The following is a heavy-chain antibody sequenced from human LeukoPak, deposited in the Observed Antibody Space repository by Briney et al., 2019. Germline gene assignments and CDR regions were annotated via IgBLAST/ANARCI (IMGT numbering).Heavy chain of an antibody. Sequence: SSVKVPCKASGGTFSSYAISWVRQAPGQGLEWMGGIIPIFGTANYAQKFQGRVTITTDESTSTAYMELSSLRSEDTAVYYCARVGSFVFGYSYGSSAFDIWGQGTMVTVSS. V-gene: IGHV1-69*05. D-gene: IGHD5-18*01. CDR2: IIPIFGTA. CDR3: ARVGSFVFGYSYGSSAFDI. J-gene: IGHJ3*02. CDR1: GGTFSSYA.